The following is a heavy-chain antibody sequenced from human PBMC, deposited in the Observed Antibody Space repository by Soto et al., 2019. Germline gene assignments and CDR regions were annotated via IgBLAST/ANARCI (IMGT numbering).Heavy chain of an antibody. J-gene: IGHJ3*02. CDR1: GYTFTNYV. Sequence: QVQLVQSGAEVKKPGASVKVSCKASGYTFTNYVIHWVRQAPGQSLEWMGWVGIGSTKTDYSQKFLGRVTFSRDTSANTAHMELSGLKSEDTAVYYCARGGVASAPHPWGDAFDIWGQGTMVTVSS. V-gene: IGHV1-3*04. CDR2: VGIGSTKT. CDR3: ARGGVASAPHPWGDAFDI. D-gene: IGHD3-16*01.